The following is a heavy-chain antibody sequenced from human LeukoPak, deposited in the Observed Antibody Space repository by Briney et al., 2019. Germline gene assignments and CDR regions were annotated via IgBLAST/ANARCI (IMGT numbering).Heavy chain of an antibody. J-gene: IGHJ6*03. CDR2: ISWDGGST. CDR1: GFTFDDYT. D-gene: IGHD2-15*01. CDR3: AKNGRVYCSGGSCPYYYYYMDV. V-gene: IGHV3-43*01. Sequence: GGPLRLSCAASGFTFDDYTMHWVRQAPGKGLEWVSLISWDGGSTYYADSVKGRFTISRDNSKNSLYLQMNSLRTEDTALYYCAKNGRVYCSGGSCPYYYYYMDVWGKGTTVTVSS.